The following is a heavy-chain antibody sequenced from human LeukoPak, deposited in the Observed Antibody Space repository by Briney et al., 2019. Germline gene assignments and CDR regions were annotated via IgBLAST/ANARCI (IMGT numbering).Heavy chain of an antibody. V-gene: IGHV4-61*02. CDR2: IYTSGST. CDR3: ARDPRVSYWYFDL. CDR1: GGSISSGSYY. J-gene: IGHJ2*01. Sequence: SQTLSLTCTVSGGSISSGSYYWSWIRQPAGKGLEWIGRIYTSGSTNYNPSLKSRVTISADTSKNQFSLKLSSVTAADTAVYYCARDPRVSYWYFDLWGRGTLVTVSS.